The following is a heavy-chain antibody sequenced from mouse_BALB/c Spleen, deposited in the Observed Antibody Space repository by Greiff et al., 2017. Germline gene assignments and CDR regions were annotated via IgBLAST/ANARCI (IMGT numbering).Heavy chain of an antibody. J-gene: IGHJ4*01. D-gene: IGHD2-4*01. Sequence: QVQLKQSGAELARPGASVKLSCKASGYTFTDYYINWVKQRTGQGLEWIGEIYPGSGNTYYNEKFKGKATLTADKSSSTAYMQLSSLTSEDSAVYFCARGDYDYDGNAMDYWGQGTSVTVSS. V-gene: IGHV1-77*01. CDR1: GYTFTDYY. CDR2: IYPGSGNT. CDR3: ARGDYDYDGNAMDY.